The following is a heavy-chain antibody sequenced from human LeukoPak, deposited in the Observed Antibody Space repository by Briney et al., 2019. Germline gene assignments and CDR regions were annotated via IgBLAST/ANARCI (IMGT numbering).Heavy chain of an antibody. CDR3: ARDDYGDYVAVA. Sequence: ASVKVSCKASGYTFTSNHIHCVRQAPGQGLEWMGVINPSGDSTSYAQKFQGRVTMTRDTSTSTVYMELSSLRSEDTAIYYCARDDYGDYVAVAWGQGTLVTVSS. CDR2: INPSGDST. D-gene: IGHD4-17*01. V-gene: IGHV1-46*01. J-gene: IGHJ5*02. CDR1: GYTFTSNH.